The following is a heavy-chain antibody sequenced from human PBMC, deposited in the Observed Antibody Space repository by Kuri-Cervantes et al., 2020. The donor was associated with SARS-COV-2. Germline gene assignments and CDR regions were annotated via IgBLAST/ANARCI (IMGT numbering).Heavy chain of an antibody. J-gene: IGHJ3*02. Sequence: SETLSLTCTVSGGSISSSSYYWGWIRQPPGKGLEWIGSIYYSGITYYNPSLKSRVTISVDTSKNQFSLKLSSVTAADTAVYYCARQREMATIPDAFDIWGQGTMVTVSS. CDR1: GGSISSSSYY. CDR2: IYYSGIT. V-gene: IGHV4-39*01. D-gene: IGHD5-24*01. CDR3: ARQREMATIPDAFDI.